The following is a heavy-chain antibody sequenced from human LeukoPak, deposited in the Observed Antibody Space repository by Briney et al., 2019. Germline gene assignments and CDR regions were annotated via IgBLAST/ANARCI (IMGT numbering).Heavy chain of an antibody. CDR2: ISTYNGNA. Sequence: ASVKVSCKASGYTFTNYGFTWVRQAPGQSFKWMGWISTYNGNAKYAQKFRGRVTLTTDTSTATAYMELRSLISDATAVYYCVRGDLLAVVPYWGQGTLVTVSS. J-gene: IGHJ4*02. V-gene: IGHV1-18*01. CDR3: VRGDLLAVVPY. D-gene: IGHD2-15*01. CDR1: GYTFTNYG.